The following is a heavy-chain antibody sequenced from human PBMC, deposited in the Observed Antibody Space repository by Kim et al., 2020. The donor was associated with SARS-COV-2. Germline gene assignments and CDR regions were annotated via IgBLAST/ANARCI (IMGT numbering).Heavy chain of an antibody. J-gene: IGHJ5*02. V-gene: IGHV4-59*08. Sequence: TNYHTSLKSPVTISVATSTNQFSLKLSSVTAADTAVYYCARQAYLNWFDPWGQGTLVTVSS. D-gene: IGHD2-2*02. CDR2: T. CDR3: ARQAYLNWFDP.